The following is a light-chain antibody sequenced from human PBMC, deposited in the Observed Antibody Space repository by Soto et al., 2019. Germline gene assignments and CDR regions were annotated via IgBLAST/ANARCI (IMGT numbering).Light chain of an antibody. CDR3: QQFFHDTT. Sequence: TQSPYSLAVSLGGRATIHCRSNQSVVFVSNNKNFLAWYQQKPGQPPKLFLNWASTRESGVPDRFSGSGSGTEFTLTISSLHAHDVAVYYCQQFFHDTTFGQGTKV. J-gene: IGKJ1*01. CDR2: WAS. CDR1: QSVVFVSNNKNF. V-gene: IGKV4-1*01.